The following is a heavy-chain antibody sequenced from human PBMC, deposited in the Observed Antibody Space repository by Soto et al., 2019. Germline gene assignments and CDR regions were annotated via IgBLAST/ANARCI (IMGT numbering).Heavy chain of an antibody. V-gene: IGHV4-34*01. D-gene: IGHD1-7*01. CDR2: INHSGST. J-gene: IGHJ3*02. Sequence: SETLSLTCAVYGGSFSGYYWGWIRQPPGKGLEWIGEINHSGSTNYNPSLKSRVTISVDTSKNQFSLKLSSVTAADTAVYYCARVLVNWNYRAGAFDIWGQGTMVTVSS. CDR1: GGSFSGYY. CDR3: ARVLVNWNYRAGAFDI.